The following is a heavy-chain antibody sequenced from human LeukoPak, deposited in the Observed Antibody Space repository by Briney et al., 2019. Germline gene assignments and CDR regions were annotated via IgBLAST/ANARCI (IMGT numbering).Heavy chain of an antibody. CDR3: ARDHPKRGSYGVRAFDI. J-gene: IGHJ3*02. Sequence: ASMKVSCKASGYTFTSYDINWVRQATGQGLEWMGWMNPNSGNTGYAQKFQGRVTITRNTSISTAYMELSSLKSEDTAVYYCARDHPKRGSYGVRAFDIWGQGTMVTVSS. CDR1: GYTFTSYD. D-gene: IGHD1-26*01. V-gene: IGHV1-8*03. CDR2: MNPNSGNT.